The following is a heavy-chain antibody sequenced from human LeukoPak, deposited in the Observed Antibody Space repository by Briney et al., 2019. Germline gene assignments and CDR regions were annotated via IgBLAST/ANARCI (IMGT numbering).Heavy chain of an antibody. CDR2: IYYSGST. D-gene: IGHD2-2*01. V-gene: IGHV4-59*08. Sequence: SETLSLTCTVSGGSISSYYWSWIRQPPGKGLEWIGYIYYSGSTNYNPSLKSRVTISVDTSKNQFSLKLSSVTAADTAVYYCARVYCSSTSCYVDYWGQGTLVTVSS. CDR3: ARVYCSSTSCYVDY. J-gene: IGHJ4*02. CDR1: GGSISSYY.